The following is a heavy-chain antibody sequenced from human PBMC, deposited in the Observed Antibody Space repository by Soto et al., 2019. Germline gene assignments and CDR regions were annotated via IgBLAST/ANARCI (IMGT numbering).Heavy chain of an antibody. CDR3: SLTGYSSSWYWFDP. Sequence: ASVKVSCKASGYTFTGYYMHWVREAPGQGLEWMEWINPNSGGTNYAQKFQGRVTMTRDTSISTAYMELSRLRSDDTAVYYCSLTGYSSSWYWFDPWGQGTLVTVYS. CDR2: INPNSGGT. J-gene: IGHJ5*02. D-gene: IGHD6-13*01. CDR1: GYTFTGYY. V-gene: IGHV1-2*02.